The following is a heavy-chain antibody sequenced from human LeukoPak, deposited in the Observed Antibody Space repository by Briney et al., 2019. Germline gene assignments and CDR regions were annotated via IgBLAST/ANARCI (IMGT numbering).Heavy chain of an antibody. V-gene: IGHV1-2*06. J-gene: IGHJ4*02. CDR2: INPNSGGT. D-gene: IGHD3-10*01. Sequence: ASVKVSCKASGYTFTGYYMHWVRQAPGQGLEWKGRINPNSGGTNYAQKFQGRVTMTRDTSISTAYMELSRLRSDDTAVYYCARGHMVRGVITIFDYWGQGTLVTVSS. CDR3: ARGHMVRGVITIFDY. CDR1: GYTFTGYY.